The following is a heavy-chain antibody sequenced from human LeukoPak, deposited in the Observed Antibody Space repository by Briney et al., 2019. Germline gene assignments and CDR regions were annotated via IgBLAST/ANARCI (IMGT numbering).Heavy chain of an antibody. CDR3: ARDCSGGTCYTSY. V-gene: IGHV1-18*01. D-gene: IGHD2-15*01. CDR1: GYTFTSYG. Sequence: ASVKVSCKASGYTFTSYGISWVRQAPGQGLEWMGWISDYNGNTNFAQKLQGRVTMTTDTSTSTAYMELRSLRSDDTAVYYCARDCSGGTCYTSYWGKGTLVIVSS. J-gene: IGHJ4*02. CDR2: ISDYNGNT.